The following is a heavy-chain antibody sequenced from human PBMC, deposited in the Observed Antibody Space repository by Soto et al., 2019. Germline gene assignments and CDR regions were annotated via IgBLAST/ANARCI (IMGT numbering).Heavy chain of an antibody. J-gene: IGHJ4*02. D-gene: IGHD1-26*01. V-gene: IGHV1-18*01. CDR1: GYTFTSYG. CDR3: ARGVGASYYFDY. CDR2: ISAYNGNT. Sequence: QVQLVQSGAEVKKPGASVKVSCKASGYTFTSYGISWVRQAPGQGLEWMGWISAYNGNTNYAQKHQGRVTLTTDTYTRTAYMELRSLRSGDTAVYYCARGVGASYYFDYWGQGTLVTVSS.